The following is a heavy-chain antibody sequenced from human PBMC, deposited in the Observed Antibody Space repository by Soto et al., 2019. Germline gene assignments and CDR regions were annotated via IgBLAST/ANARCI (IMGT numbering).Heavy chain of an antibody. CDR2: IYYSGST. CDR1: GGSISSYY. Sequence: SETLSLTCTVSGGSISSYYWSWIRQPPGKGLEWIGYIYYSGSTNYNPSLKSRVTISVDPSKNQFSLKLSSVTAADTAVYYCARLISGSYNWFDPWGQGTLVTVSS. V-gene: IGHV4-59*08. CDR3: ARLISGSYNWFDP. D-gene: IGHD1-26*01. J-gene: IGHJ5*02.